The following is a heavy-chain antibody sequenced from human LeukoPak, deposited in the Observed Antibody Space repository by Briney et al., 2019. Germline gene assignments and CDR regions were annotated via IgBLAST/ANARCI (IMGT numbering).Heavy chain of an antibody. Sequence: PSETLSLTCIVSGGSISSYFWSWIRQPPGKGLEWVSTISGSGGSTYYADSVKGRFTISRDNSKNTLHLQMNSLRAEDTAVYYCAKSAYYDSSGFYREYYFDYWGQGTLVTVSS. CDR2: ISGSGGST. CDR1: GGSISSYF. D-gene: IGHD3-22*01. CDR3: AKSAYYDSSGFYREYYFDY. V-gene: IGHV3-23*01. J-gene: IGHJ4*02.